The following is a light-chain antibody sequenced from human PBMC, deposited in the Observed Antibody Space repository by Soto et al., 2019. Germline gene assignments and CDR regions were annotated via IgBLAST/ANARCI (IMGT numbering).Light chain of an antibody. CDR2: LGC. CDR3: MQALQTPWT. V-gene: IGKV2-28*01. CDR1: QSLLHSNGYNY. Sequence: DIVMTQSPLSLPVTPGEPASISCRSSQSLLHSNGYNYLDWYLQKPGQSPQLLISLGCSRASGVPDRFSGSGSGTDFTLKISRVEAEDVGVYYCMQALQTPWTFVQGTKVEIK. J-gene: IGKJ1*01.